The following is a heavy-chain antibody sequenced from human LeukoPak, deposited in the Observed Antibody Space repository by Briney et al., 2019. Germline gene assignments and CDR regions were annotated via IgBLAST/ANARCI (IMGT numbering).Heavy chain of an antibody. J-gene: IGHJ4*02. Sequence: PGRSLRLSCAASGFTFDDYAMHWVRRAPGKGLEWVSGISWNSGSIGYADSVKGRFTISRDNAKNSLYLQMNSLRAEDTALYYCAKGRCSSTSCQPFDYWGQGTLVTVSS. CDR3: AKGRCSSTSCQPFDY. V-gene: IGHV3-9*01. CDR1: GFTFDDYA. CDR2: ISWNSGSI. D-gene: IGHD2-2*01.